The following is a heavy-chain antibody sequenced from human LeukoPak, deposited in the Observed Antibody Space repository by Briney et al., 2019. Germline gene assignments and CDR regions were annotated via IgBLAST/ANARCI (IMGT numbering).Heavy chain of an antibody. CDR1: GFTFSSYS. D-gene: IGHD3-22*01. CDR2: ITSSSSYI. CDR3: AKSSPTYYYDSSGYLGVTFQH. J-gene: IGHJ1*01. Sequence: GGSLRLSCAASGFTFSSYSMNWVRQAPGKGLEWVSSITSSSSYIYYADSVKGRFTISRDNAKNSLYLQMNSLRAEDTAVYYCAKSSPTYYYDSSGYLGVTFQHWGQGTLVIVSS. V-gene: IGHV3-21*01.